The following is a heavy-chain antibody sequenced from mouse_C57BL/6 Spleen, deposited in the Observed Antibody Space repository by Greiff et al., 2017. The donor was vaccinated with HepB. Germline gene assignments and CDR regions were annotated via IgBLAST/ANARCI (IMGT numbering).Heavy chain of an antibody. CDR1: GYTFSSYW. CDR2: IDPSDSYT. V-gene: IGHV1-50*01. J-gene: IGHJ1*03. CDR3: ARYDSDWYFGV. D-gene: IGHD2-4*01. Sequence: QVQLQQPGAELVKPGASVKLSCKASGYTFSSYWMQWVKQRPGQGLEWIGEIDPSDSYTNYNQKFKGKAKLTVDTSSSTAYMQLSSLTSEDSAVYDCARYDSDWYFGVWGTGTTVTVSS.